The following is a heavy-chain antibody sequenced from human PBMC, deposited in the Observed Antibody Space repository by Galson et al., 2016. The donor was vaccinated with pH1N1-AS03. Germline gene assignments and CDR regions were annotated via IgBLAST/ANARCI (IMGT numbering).Heavy chain of an antibody. CDR1: GLTISNFG. V-gene: IGHV3-30*18. CDR2: ISFDGTNK. Sequence: SLRLSCAASGLTISNFGMLRVRQAPGQGLEWVAIISFDGTNKYYADSVKGRFSISRDNSKNTLFLQMSALRAEDTAVYYCANDFNYDFWSGYSFYWGQGALVTVSS. CDR3: ANDFNYDFWSGYSFY. D-gene: IGHD3/OR15-3a*01. J-gene: IGHJ4*02.